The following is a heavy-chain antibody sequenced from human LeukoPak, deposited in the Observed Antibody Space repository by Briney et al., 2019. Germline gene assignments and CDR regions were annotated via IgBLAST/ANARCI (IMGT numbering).Heavy chain of an antibody. CDR3: TKENPVGGTNYFDY. J-gene: IGHJ4*02. D-gene: IGHD1-26*01. CDR2: ITSSGSTI. CDR1: GFTFSDYY. V-gene: IGHV3-11*01. Sequence: PGGSLRFSCAASGFTFSDYYMSWIRQAPGRGLEWVSYITSSGSTIYYADSVQGRFTISRDNSKNTLSLQMNTLRTEDTAVDYCTKENPVGGTNYFDYWGQGTLVAVSS.